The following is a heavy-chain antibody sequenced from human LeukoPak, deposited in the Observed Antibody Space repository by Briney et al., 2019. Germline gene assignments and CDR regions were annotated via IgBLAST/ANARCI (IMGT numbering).Heavy chain of an antibody. CDR2: IYYSGST. Sequence: SETLSLTCAVSGGSISSNSYYWGWIRQPPGKGLEWIGSIYYSGSTYYNPSLKSRVTISVDTSKNQFSLKLSSVTAADKAVYYCARTRYYYNSRSYGAPYYFDYWGQGTLVTVSS. CDR1: GGSISSNSYY. V-gene: IGHV4-39*01. D-gene: IGHD3-10*01. CDR3: ARTRYYYNSRSYGAPYYFDY. J-gene: IGHJ4*02.